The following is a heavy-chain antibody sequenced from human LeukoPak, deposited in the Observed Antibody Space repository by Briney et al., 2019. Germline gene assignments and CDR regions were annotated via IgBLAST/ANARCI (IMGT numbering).Heavy chain of an antibody. V-gene: IGHV1-69*13. D-gene: IGHD5-18*01. CDR2: IIPIFGTA. CDR1: GGTFSSYA. CDR3: ARADLGYSYGYNY. Sequence: SVKVSCKASGGTFSSYAISWVRQSPGQGLEWMGGIIPIFGTANYAQKFQGRVTITADESTSTAYMELSSLRSEDTAMYYCARADLGYSYGYNYWGQGTLVTVSS. J-gene: IGHJ4*02.